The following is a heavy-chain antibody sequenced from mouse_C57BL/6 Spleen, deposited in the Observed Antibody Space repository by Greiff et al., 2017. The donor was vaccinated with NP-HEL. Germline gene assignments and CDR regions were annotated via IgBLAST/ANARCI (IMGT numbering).Heavy chain of an antibody. J-gene: IGHJ3*01. CDR1: GFTFSSYA. CDR3: AQEGTYERTY. V-gene: IGHV5-4*01. Sequence: EVQRVESGGGLVKPGGSLKLSCAASGFTFSSYAMSWVRQTPEKRLEWVATISDGGSYTYYPDNVKGRFTISRDNAKNNLYLQMSHLKSEDTAMYYCAQEGTYERTYWGQGTLVTVSA. CDR2: ISDGGSYT. D-gene: IGHD2-3*01.